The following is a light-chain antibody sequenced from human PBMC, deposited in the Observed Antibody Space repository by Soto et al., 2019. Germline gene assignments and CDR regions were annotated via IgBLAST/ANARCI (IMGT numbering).Light chain of an antibody. J-gene: IGKJ2*01. CDR2: DAS. CDR3: QHRSNWPRT. V-gene: IGKV3-11*01. CDR1: QSVSTY. Sequence: EIVLTQSPATLSLSPGERATLSCRASQSVSTYLAWYQQKPGQAPRLLIYDASNRATGIPARFSGSGSGTDLPLTISSLEPEDFAVYYCQHRSNWPRTFGQGTKLEIK.